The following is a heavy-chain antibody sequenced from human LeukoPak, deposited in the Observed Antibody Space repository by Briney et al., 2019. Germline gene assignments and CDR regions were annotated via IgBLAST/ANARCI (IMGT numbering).Heavy chain of an antibody. CDR2: ITNSGGST. CDR3: AKDLRESSGWHGNFDY. V-gene: IGHV3-23*01. CDR1: GFTFSSYA. D-gene: IGHD6-19*01. J-gene: IGHJ4*02. Sequence: GGSLRLSCAASGFTFSSYAMTWVRQAPGKGLEWVSGITNSGGSTYYADSVKGRFTISRDNSKNTLYLQMNSLRAEDTAVYYCAKDLRESSGWHGNFDYWDQGTLVTVSS.